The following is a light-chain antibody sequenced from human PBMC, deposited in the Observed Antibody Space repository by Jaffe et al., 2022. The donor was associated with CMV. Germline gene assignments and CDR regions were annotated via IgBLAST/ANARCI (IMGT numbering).Light chain of an antibody. CDR1: ELGDKF. J-gene: IGLJ2*01. CDR3: QTWDSGTVV. CDR2: EDT. Sequence: SYELTQPPSVSVSPGHTATISCSGSELGDKFVSWYQQKAGQPPVVVLNEDTKRPSGIPERFSGSNSGSTATLTISGTQAVDEADYYCQTWDSGTVVFGGGTKLTVL. V-gene: IGLV3-1*01.